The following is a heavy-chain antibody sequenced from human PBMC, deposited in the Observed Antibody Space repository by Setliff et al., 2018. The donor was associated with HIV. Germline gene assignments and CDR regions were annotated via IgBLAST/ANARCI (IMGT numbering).Heavy chain of an antibody. D-gene: IGHD3-10*01. V-gene: IGHV1-46*03. CDR1: GYSFTTYY. J-gene: IGHJ4*02. CDR3: VRERVGGYFDY. Sequence: ASVKVSCKASGYSFTTYYMQWVRQAPGQGLEWMGIINPSDGTTNYAQNFQGRFTMTRDTTTNTVYMELSSLRAEDTAVYYCVRERVGGYFDYWGQGTLVTAPQ. CDR2: INPSDGTT.